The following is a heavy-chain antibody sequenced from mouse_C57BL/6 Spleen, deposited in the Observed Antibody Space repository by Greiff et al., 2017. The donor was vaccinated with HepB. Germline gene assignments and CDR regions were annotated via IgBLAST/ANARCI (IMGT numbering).Heavy chain of an antibody. CDR3: ARSYYGYYYAMDY. D-gene: IGHD2-9*01. V-gene: IGHV1-82*01. J-gene: IGHJ4*01. CDR1: GYAFSSSW. CDR2: IYPGDGDT. Sequence: VKLVESGPELVKPGASVKISCKASGYAFSSSWMNWVKQRPGKGLEWIGRIYPGDGDTNYNGKFKGKATLTADKSSSTAYMQLSSLTSEDSAVYFCARSYYGYYYAMDYWGQGTSVTVSS.